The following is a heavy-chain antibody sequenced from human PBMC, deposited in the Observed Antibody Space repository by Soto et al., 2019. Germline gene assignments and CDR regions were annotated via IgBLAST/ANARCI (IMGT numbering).Heavy chain of an antibody. J-gene: IGHJ3*02. CDR2: ISYDGREK. Sequence: HEQLVESGGGVVQAGRSLRLSCAASGFTFNFFGMHWVRQAPGKGLELVAVISYDGREKDYADSVKGRFTMSRDNSKNMVYLEMSSLRREDTSDYYCAKERRCSFDAFDIWGHGTMVTVSS. CDR1: GFTFNFFG. D-gene: IGHD2-15*01. V-gene: IGHV3-30*18. CDR3: AKERRCSFDAFDI.